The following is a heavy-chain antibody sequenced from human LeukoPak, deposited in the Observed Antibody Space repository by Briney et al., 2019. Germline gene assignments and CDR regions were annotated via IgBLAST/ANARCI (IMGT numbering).Heavy chain of an antibody. D-gene: IGHD5-18*01. CDR2: IYYSGST. CDR1: GGSISSYY. J-gene: IGHJ4*02. CDR3: ARQDTAMVFY. V-gene: IGHV4-59*01. Sequence: SETLSLTCAVSGGSISSYYWSWIRQPPGKGLEWIGYIYYSGSTNYNPSLKSRVTISVDTSKNQFSLKLSSVTAADTAVYYCARQDTAMVFYWGQGTLVTVSS.